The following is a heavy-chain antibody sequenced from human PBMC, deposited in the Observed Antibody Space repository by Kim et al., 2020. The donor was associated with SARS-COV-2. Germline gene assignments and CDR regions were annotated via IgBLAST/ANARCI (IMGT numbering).Heavy chain of an antibody. D-gene: IGHD6-13*01. V-gene: IGHV1-69*13. CDR2: IIPIFGTA. Sequence: SVKVSCKASGGTFSSYAISWVRQAPGQGLEWMGGIIPIFGTANYAQKFQGRVTITADESTSTAYMELSSLRSEDTAVYYCARGGRSSSWYGGKGDYWGQGTLVTVSS. CDR3: ARGGRSSSWYGGKGDY. J-gene: IGHJ4*02. CDR1: GGTFSSYA.